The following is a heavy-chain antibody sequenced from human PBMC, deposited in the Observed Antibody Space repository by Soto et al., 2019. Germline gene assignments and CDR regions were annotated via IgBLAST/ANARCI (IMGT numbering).Heavy chain of an antibody. CDR2: THPGDSET. J-gene: IGHJ6*02. V-gene: IGHV5-51*01. Sequence: PGESLKISCQGSGDSFNTYWIAWVRQMPGKGLEWMGITHPGDSETRYSPSFEGQVTISADKSISTAYLQWSSLKASDTAMYYCARQGRDGRNQGYGMDVWGQGTTVTVSS. CDR3: ARQGRDGRNQGYGMDV. CDR1: GDSFNTYW.